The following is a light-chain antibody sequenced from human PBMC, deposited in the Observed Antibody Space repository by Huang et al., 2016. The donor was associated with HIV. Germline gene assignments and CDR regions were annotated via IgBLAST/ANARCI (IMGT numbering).Light chain of an antibody. V-gene: IGKV2-28*01. CDR3: MQALQTPPYT. CDR1: QSLLHRNGYNY. CDR2: LGS. Sequence: EIVMTPSPLSLPVTPGEPASISCRSSQSLLHRNGYNYLDWYLQKPGQSPQLLIYLGSNRASGVPDRFSGSGSGTDFTLKISRVEAEDVEVYYCMQALQTPPYTFGQGTKLEIK. J-gene: IGKJ2*01.